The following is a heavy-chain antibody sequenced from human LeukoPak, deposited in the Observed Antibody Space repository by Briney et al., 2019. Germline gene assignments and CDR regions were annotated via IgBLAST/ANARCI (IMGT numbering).Heavy chain of an antibody. CDR3: ASNIVDTAMVEDY. CDR1: GYTFTGYY. J-gene: IGHJ4*02. CDR2: INPNSGGT. V-gene: IGHV1-2*02. Sequence: ASVKVSCKASGYTFTGYYVHWVRQAPGQGLEWMGWINPNSGGTNYAQKFQGRVTMTRDTSISTAYMELSRLRSDDTAVYYCASNIVDTAMVEDYWGQGTLVTVSS. D-gene: IGHD5-18*01.